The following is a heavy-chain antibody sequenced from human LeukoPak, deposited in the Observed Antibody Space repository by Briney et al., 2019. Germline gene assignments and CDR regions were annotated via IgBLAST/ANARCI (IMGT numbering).Heavy chain of an antibody. V-gene: IGHV3-23*01. CDR1: GFTFSSYA. D-gene: IGHD3-22*01. CDR3: AKPPPGFRTERITMIVAFDY. J-gene: IGHJ4*02. CDR2: ISGSGGST. Sequence: GGSLRLSCAASGFTFSSYAMSWVRQAPGKGLEWVSAISGSGGSTYYADSVKGRFTISRGNSKNTLYLQMNSLRAEDTAVYYCAKPPPGFRTERITMIVAFDYWGQGTLVTVSS.